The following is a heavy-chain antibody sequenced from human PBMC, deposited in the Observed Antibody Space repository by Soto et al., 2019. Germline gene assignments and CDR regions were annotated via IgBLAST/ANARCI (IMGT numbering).Heavy chain of an antibody. CDR1: GYTFTSYG. J-gene: IGHJ6*02. Sequence: QVQLVQSGPEVKKPGASVKVSCKASGYTFTSYGFSWVRQAPGQGLEWMGWLSAYNGDTNYPQKFQARVTMTTDTPTSTAYLDLRSLRSDDTAVYYCARSSGTYPPSRYYYGLDVWGQGTTVTVSS. CDR3: ARSSGTYPPSRYYYGLDV. V-gene: IGHV1-18*01. D-gene: IGHD1-26*01. CDR2: LSAYNGDT.